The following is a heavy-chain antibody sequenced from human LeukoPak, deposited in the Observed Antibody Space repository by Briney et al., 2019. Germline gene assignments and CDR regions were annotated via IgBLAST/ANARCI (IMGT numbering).Heavy chain of an antibody. J-gene: IGHJ4*02. CDR3: ARHLSGVTGYTYGRGIDY. Sequence: SSSSDYWGWIRQAPGKGLEWVANIKKDGSEKYYVDSVKGRFTISRDNAKTSLYLQMNSLRAEDTAVYYCARHLSGVTGYTYGRGIDYWGQGTLVTVSS. V-gene: IGHV3-7*01. CDR1: SSSSDY. CDR2: IKKDGSEK. D-gene: IGHD5-18*01.